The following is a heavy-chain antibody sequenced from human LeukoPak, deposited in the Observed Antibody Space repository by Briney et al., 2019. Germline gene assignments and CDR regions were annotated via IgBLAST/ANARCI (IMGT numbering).Heavy chain of an antibody. CDR2: ISAYNGNT. D-gene: IGHD2-2*01. CDR3: ARGRVVVVPAAYDY. V-gene: IGHV1-18*01. Sequence: ASVKVSCKASGYTFTSYGISWVRQSPGQGLEWMGWISAYNGNTNYAQKPQGRVTMTTDTSTSTAYMELRSLRSDDTAVYYCARGRVVVVPAAYDYWGQGTLVTVSS. J-gene: IGHJ4*02. CDR1: GYTFTSYG.